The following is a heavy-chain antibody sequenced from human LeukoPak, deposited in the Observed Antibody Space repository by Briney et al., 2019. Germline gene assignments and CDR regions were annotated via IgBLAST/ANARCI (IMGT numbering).Heavy chain of an antibody. V-gene: IGHV4-30-2*01. CDR1: GGSISSGGYY. CDR2: IYLSGTT. Sequence: PSETLSLTCTVSGGSISSGGYYWSWIRQPPGKGLEWIGYIYLSGTTYYNPSLKSRVTMSVDRSKDQFSLKLSSVTAADTAVYYCARDFAAQSYFDYWGQGTLVTVSS. CDR3: ARDFAAQSYFDY. D-gene: IGHD6-13*01. J-gene: IGHJ4*02.